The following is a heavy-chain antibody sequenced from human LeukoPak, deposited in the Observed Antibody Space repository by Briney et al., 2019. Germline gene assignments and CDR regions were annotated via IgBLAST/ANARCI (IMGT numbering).Heavy chain of an antibody. CDR3: ARDVVSSGYYRGFDL. CDR2: IYSGGST. D-gene: IGHD3-22*01. CDR1: GFTVSNNY. J-gene: IGHJ4*02. V-gene: IGHV3-66*01. Sequence: GGSLRLSCAASGFTVSNNYISWVRQAPGKGPEWVSVIYSGGSTYYADSVKGRFTMSRDNSKSTLYPQMNSLRAEDTAVYYCARDVVSSGYYRGFDLWGRGTLVTVSS.